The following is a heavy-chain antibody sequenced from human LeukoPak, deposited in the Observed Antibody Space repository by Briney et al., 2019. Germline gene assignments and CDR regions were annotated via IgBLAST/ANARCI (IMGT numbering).Heavy chain of an antibody. Sequence: HGGSLRLSCAASGLTGSHNYVSWVCQAPGKGLEWVSAIHTSGDTCYADSVKGRFTISRDTSKNTLYLQINSLRVEDTAVYYCIVFGDSNHWGQGTLVTVSS. CDR2: IHTSGDT. J-gene: IGHJ5*02. CDR3: IVFGDSNH. V-gene: IGHV3-53*01. CDR1: GLTGSHNY. D-gene: IGHD4-17*01.